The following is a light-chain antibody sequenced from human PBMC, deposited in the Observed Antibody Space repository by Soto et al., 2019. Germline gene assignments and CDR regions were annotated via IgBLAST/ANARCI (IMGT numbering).Light chain of an antibody. CDR3: QTRGTGIL. J-gene: IGLJ2*01. CDR1: SGHSSYA. Sequence: QPVLTQSPSASASLGASVKLTCTLSSGHSSYAIAGHQQQPEKGPRYLMKLNSDGRHSKGDGIPDRFSGSSSGAERYLTISSLQSEDEADYYCQTRGTGILFGGGTKHTVL. CDR2: LNSDGRH. V-gene: IGLV4-69*01.